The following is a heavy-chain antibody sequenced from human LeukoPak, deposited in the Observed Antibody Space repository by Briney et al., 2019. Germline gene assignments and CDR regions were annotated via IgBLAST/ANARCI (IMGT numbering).Heavy chain of an antibody. V-gene: IGHV3-30-3*01. Sequence: GGSLRLSCAASGFTFSSYAMHWVRQAPGKGLEWMAVISYDGSNKYYADSVKGRFTISRDNSKNTLYLQMNSLRAEDTAVYYCARDKDLWFGELLTYYFDYWGQGTLVTVSS. CDR1: GFTFSSYA. J-gene: IGHJ4*02. CDR2: ISYDGSNK. CDR3: ARDKDLWFGELLTYYFDY. D-gene: IGHD3-10*01.